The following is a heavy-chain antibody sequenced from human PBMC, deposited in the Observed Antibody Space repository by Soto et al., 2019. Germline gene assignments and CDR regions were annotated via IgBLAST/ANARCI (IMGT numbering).Heavy chain of an antibody. CDR2: IHYSGST. J-gene: IGHJ4*02. Sequence: SETLSLTCTVSGGSISSYYWTWIRQPPGKGLEWIGYIHYSGSTKYNPSLKSRVTFSVDTSKNQFSLKLTSVTAADTAVYYCARGGTMAQDYWGQGTLVTVSS. CDR1: GGSISSYY. D-gene: IGHD2-2*01. V-gene: IGHV4-59*01. CDR3: ARGGTMAQDY.